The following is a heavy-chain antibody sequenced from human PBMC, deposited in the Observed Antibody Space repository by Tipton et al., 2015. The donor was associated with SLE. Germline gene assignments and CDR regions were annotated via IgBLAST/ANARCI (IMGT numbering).Heavy chain of an antibody. CDR2: IYYSGST. V-gene: IGHV4-59*12. D-gene: IGHD2-15*01. CDR1: GGSISSYY. CDR3: ARVCSGGSCYSAGYYFDY. Sequence: LRLSCTVSGGSISSYYWSWIRQPPGKGLEWIGYIYYSGSTNYNPSLKSRVTISVDTSKNQFSLKLSSVTAADTAVYYCARVCSGGSCYSAGYYFDYWGQGTLVTVSS. J-gene: IGHJ4*02.